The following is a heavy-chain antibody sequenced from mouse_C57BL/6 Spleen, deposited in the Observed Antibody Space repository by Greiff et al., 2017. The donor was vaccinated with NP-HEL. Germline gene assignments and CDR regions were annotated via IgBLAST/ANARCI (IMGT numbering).Heavy chain of an antibody. CDR3: APYYDYDGYAMDY. D-gene: IGHD2-4*01. CDR1: GYSFTDYN. Sequence: VQLKQSGPELVKPGASVKISCKASGYSFTDYNMNWVKQSNGKSLEWIGVINPNYGTTSYNQKFKGKATLTVDQSSSTAYMQLNSLTSEDSAVYYCAPYYDYDGYAMDYWGQGTSVTVSS. J-gene: IGHJ4*01. V-gene: IGHV1-39*01. CDR2: INPNYGTT.